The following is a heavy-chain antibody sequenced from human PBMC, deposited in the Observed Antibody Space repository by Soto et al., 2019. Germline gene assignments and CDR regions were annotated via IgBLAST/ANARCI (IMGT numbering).Heavy chain of an antibody. V-gene: IGHV4-39*01. D-gene: IGHD3-9*01. CDR3: ARLEGLATISYHFDY. Sequence: QLQLQESGPGLVKPSETLSLTCSVSGDSINSNSYYWGWIRQPPGKGLEWIGSIYYSGNTYYNPSLKTRVTISVDKSKGQFSLKLNSVTAADSAVYFCARLEGLATISYHFDYWGQGTLVTVSS. J-gene: IGHJ4*02. CDR1: GDSINSNSYY. CDR2: IYYSGNT.